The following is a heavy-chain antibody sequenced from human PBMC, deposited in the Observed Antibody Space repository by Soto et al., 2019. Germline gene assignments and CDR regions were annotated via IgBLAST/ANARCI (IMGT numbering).Heavy chain of an antibody. CDR2: MTPDSGDT. J-gene: IGHJ5*01. V-gene: IGHV1-8*01. Sequence: QVQLVQSGAEVRKPGASVKVSCKASGHTLASYDINWVRQATGQGLEWMGWMTPDSGDTGYAQKFQGRVTMTWDTYRTTAYMEWSSLRSDDTAVYYCARDPFYGWFDSWGQGTLVTVSS. D-gene: IGHD3-16*01. CDR3: ARDPFYGWFDS. CDR1: GHTLASYD.